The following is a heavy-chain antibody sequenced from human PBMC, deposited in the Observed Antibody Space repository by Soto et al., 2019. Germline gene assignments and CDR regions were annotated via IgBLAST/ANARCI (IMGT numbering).Heavy chain of an antibody. Sequence: GGSLRLSCAASGFTFSDYYMSWIRQAPGKGLEWVSYISSSSSYTNYADSVKGRFTISRDNAKNSLYLQMNSLRAEDTAVYYCARDAHIVVVTATRMNVWGQGTTVTVSS. D-gene: IGHD2-21*02. CDR1: GFTFSDYY. V-gene: IGHV3-11*06. CDR2: ISSSSSYT. CDR3: ARDAHIVVVTATRMNV. J-gene: IGHJ6*02.